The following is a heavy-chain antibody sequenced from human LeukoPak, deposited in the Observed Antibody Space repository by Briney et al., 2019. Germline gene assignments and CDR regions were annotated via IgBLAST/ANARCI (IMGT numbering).Heavy chain of an antibody. Sequence: ASVTVSCRTSGYTFINYQIHWVRQAPDQGLEWMGRINSNSGATVFAQKFQGRVTMTRDTSINTVYMELSSLEFDDTAVYYCTRTRWTEACSSSSCFTPDFDYWGQGTPVTVSS. CDR1: GYTFINYQ. J-gene: IGHJ4*02. CDR3: TRTRWTEACSSSSCFTPDFDY. V-gene: IGHV1-2*06. D-gene: IGHD2-2*02. CDR2: INSNSGAT.